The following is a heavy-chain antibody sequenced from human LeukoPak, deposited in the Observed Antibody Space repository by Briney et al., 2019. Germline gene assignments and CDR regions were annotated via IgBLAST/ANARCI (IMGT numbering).Heavy chain of an antibody. J-gene: IGHJ3*02. D-gene: IGHD1-26*01. V-gene: IGHV3-23*01. CDR3: VKDLGSGRNPDAFDI. CDR2: VSGSVGTT. CDR1: GFTFTSYV. Sequence: GGSLRLSCAASGFTFTSYVMRWGRQAPGKGLECVSGVSGSVGTTYYADSVKCRFTISRDNSKNTLYLQLNSLRPEDTAVYYCVKDLGSGRNPDAFDIWGQGTMVTVS.